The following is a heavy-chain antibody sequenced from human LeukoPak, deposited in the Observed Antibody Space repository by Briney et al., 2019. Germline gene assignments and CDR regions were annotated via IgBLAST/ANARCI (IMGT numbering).Heavy chain of an antibody. CDR3: ARLGRYYDSSGYYPLWFDY. CDR2: SYYSGST. D-gene: IGHD3-22*01. CDR1: GGSIRSYY. V-gene: IGHV4-59*08. Sequence: PSETLSLTCTVSGGSIRSYYWSWIRQPPGKGLEWIGYSYYSGSTYYNPSLKSRVTISVDTSKNQFSLKLSSVTAADTAVYYCARLGRYYDSSGYYPLWFDYWGQGTLVTVSS. J-gene: IGHJ4*02.